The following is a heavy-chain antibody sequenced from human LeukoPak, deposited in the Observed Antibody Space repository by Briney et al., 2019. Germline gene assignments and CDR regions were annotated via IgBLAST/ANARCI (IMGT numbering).Heavy chain of an antibody. Sequence: ASVNVSCRASGYTFTSYYMHWVRQAPGQGLEWMGWINPNSGGTNYAQKFQGWVTMTRDTSISTAYIELSRLRSDDTAVYYCARDSSSWYTNLGYYYYGMDVWGQGTTVTVSS. CDR2: INPNSGGT. D-gene: IGHD6-13*01. J-gene: IGHJ6*02. V-gene: IGHV1-2*04. CDR3: ARDSSSWYTNLGYYYYGMDV. CDR1: GYTFTSYY.